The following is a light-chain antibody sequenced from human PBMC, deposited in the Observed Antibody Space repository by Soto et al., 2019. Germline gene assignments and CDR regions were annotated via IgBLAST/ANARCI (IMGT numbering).Light chain of an antibody. CDR3: SSYTGSSTYVV. J-gene: IGLJ2*01. Sequence: QSVLTQPASVSGSPGQSITMSCTGTSSDVGGYNYVSWYQQHPGKAPKLMIYDVSNRPSGVSNRFSGSKSANTAYLTISGLQAEDEADYYCSSYTGSSTYVVFGGGTQLTVL. V-gene: IGLV2-14*01. CDR1: SSDVGGYNY. CDR2: DVS.